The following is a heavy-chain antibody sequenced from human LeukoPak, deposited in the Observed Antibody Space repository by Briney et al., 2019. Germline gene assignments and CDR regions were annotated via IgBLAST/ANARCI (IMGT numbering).Heavy chain of an antibody. CDR2: ISSSSYI. D-gene: IGHD2-15*01. V-gene: IGHV3-21*01. CDR1: GFTFSSYS. Sequence: PGGSLRLSCAASGFTFSSYSMNWVRQAPGKGLEWVSSISSSSYIYYADSVKGRFTISRDNAKNSLYLQMNSLRAEDTAVYYCARVSWCSGGSCYSTYYFDYWGQGTLVTVSS. J-gene: IGHJ4*02. CDR3: ARVSWCSGGSCYSTYYFDY.